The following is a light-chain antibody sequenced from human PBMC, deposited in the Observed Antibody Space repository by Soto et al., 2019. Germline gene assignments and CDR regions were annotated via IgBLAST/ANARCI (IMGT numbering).Light chain of an antibody. Sequence: DIVMTQSPDSLTLSLGERATINCKSSQTVFSRFRNKNSLGWFQQKPGPTPRLLIYWASTRDSGVSDRFSGSGSGTDFTLSIDSLQAEDVGVYYCQQDYTTPTLTFRQGTKVDI. CDR2: WAS. V-gene: IGKV4-1*01. CDR3: QQDYTTPTLT. CDR1: QTVFSRFRNKNS. J-gene: IGKJ1*01.